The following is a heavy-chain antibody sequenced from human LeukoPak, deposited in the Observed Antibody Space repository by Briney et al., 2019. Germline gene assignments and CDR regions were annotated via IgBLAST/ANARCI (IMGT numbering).Heavy chain of an antibody. J-gene: IGHJ3*02. D-gene: IGHD6-6*01. CDR3: ARDRNSCSSLDI. CDR1: GYTFTGYY. CDR2: IYPYSGDT. V-gene: IGHV1-2*02. Sequence: ASVKVSCKASGYTFTGYYIHWARQAPGQGLEWMGWIYPYSGDTNYAQNFQGRVTMTRDTSISTAYMELSSLKSDDTAVYYCARDRNSCSSLDIWGQGTMLTVSS.